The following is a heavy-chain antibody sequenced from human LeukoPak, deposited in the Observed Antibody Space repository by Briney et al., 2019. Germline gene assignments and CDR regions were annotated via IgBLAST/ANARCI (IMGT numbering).Heavy chain of an antibody. D-gene: IGHD1-26*01. J-gene: IGHJ4*02. V-gene: IGHV3-30-3*01. CDR3: ARGGTSGSLIY. Sequence: GRSLRLSCAASGFTFSSYAMHWVRQAPGKGLEWVAVISYDGSNKYYADSVKGRFTISRDNSKNTLYLQMNSLRAEDTALYYCARGGTSGSLIYWGQGTLVTVSS. CDR2: ISYDGSNK. CDR1: GFTFSSYA.